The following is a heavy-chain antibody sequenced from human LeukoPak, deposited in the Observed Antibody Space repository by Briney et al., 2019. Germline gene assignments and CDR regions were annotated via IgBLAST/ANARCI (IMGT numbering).Heavy chain of an antibody. D-gene: IGHD4-17*01. CDR3: ARARAVTTYYYYGMDV. Sequence: SVKVSYKASRGTFSSYAISWVRQAPGQGLEWLVGIIPIFGTANYAQKFQGRVTITADESTSTAYMELSSLRSEDTAVYYCARARAVTTYYYYGMDVWGQGTTVNVSS. CDR1: RGTFSSYA. J-gene: IGHJ6*02. CDR2: IIPIFGTA. V-gene: IGHV1-69*01.